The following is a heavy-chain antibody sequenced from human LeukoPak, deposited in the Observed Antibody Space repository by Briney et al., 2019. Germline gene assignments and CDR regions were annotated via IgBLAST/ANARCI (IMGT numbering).Heavy chain of an antibody. CDR2: ISSSSSYT. CDR3: ARDAPFPLTAADF. D-gene: IGHD6-13*01. J-gene: IGHJ4*02. CDR1: GFTFSDYY. Sequence: GGSLRLSCAASGFTFSDYYMSWIRQAPGKGLEWVSYISSSSSYTNYADSVKGRFTISRDNAKNSLYLQMNSLRAEDTAVYYCARDAPFPLTAADFWGQGTLVTVSS. V-gene: IGHV3-11*06.